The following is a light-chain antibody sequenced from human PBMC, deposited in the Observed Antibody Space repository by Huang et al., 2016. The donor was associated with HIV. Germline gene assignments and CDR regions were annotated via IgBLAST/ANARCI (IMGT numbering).Light chain of an antibody. CDR2: GAS. V-gene: IGKV3-15*01. CDR3: QQYNDWLT. J-gene: IGKJ4*01. CDR1: QSVSGN. Sequence: EIVMTQSPATLSVSAGERATLSCRASQSVSGNLAWYQQKPGQAPRLLIYGASTRATGIPARFSGSGSGTEFTLTISSLQSEDFAVYYCQQYNDWLTFGGGTKVDIK.